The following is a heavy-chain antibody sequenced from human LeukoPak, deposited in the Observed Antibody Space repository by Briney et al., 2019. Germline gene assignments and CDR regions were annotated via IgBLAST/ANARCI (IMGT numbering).Heavy chain of an antibody. V-gene: IGHV3-13*01. Sequence: GGSLRLSCAASGFTVSSYAMHWVRQPIGKGLEWVSALGIAGDTFYPGSVKGRFTISRENARNSLYLQMNSLRAEDTAVYYCARGQTGSDAFDIWGQGTMVTVSS. J-gene: IGHJ3*02. CDR3: ARGQTGSDAFDI. CDR1: GFTVSSYA. CDR2: LGIAGDT. D-gene: IGHD3-9*01.